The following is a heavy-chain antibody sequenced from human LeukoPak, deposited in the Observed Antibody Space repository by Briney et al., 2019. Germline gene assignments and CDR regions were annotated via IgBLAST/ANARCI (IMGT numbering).Heavy chain of an antibody. CDR2: ISSSSSYI. D-gene: IGHD2-8*01. CDR3: ARVAVSDAFDI. V-gene: IGHV3-21*01. J-gene: IGHJ3*02. CDR1: GFTFSSYS. Sequence: GGSLRLSCAASGFTFSSYSMNWVRQAPGKGLEWVSSISSSSSYIYYADSVKGRFTISRDNAKNSLYLQMNSLRAEDTAVYYCARVAVSDAFDIWGQGTKVTVSS.